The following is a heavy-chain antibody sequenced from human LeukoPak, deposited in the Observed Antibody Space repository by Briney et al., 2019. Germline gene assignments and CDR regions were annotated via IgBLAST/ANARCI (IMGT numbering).Heavy chain of an antibody. J-gene: IGHJ6*03. CDR3: AREGYSSYYYYYYYMDV. D-gene: IGHD6-13*01. CDR2: IYTSGST. Sequence: SETLSLTCTVSGGSISSYYWSWIRQPAGKGLEWIGRIYTSGSTNYNPSLKSRVTMSVDTSKNQSSLKLSSVTAADTAVYYCAREGYSSYYYYYYYMDVWGKGTTVTVSS. V-gene: IGHV4-4*07. CDR1: GGSISSYY.